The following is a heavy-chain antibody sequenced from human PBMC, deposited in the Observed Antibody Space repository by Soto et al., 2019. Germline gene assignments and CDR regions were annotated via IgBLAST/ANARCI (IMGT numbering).Heavy chain of an antibody. CDR1: GDSVSTNTAT. V-gene: IGHV6-1*01. J-gene: IGHJ5*01. CDR3: VRLIGNSWLDS. Sequence: SQTLSLTCDISGDSVSTNTATWDWIRQSPSRGLEWLGRTYYRSRWYFDYAVSVKSRITISPDISNNQVSLQLTSVTPDDTAIFYCVRLIGNSWLDSWGQGSLGTVSS. D-gene: IGHD3-22*01. CDR2: TYYRSRWYF.